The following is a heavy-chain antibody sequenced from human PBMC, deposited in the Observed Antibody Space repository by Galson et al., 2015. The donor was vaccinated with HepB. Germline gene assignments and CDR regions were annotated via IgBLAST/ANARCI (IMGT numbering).Heavy chain of an antibody. CDR1: GFTFGDYA. CDR2: IRSKAYGGTT. CDR3: TRDRVLLWFGELLTHYYYYGMDV. D-gene: IGHD3-10*01. Sequence: SLRLSCAASGFTFGDYAMSWVRQAPGKGLEWVGFIRSKAYGGTTEYAASVKGRFTISRDDSKSIAYLQMNSLKTEDTAVYYCTRDRVLLWFGELLTHYYYYGMDVWGQGTTVTVSS. J-gene: IGHJ6*02. V-gene: IGHV3-49*04.